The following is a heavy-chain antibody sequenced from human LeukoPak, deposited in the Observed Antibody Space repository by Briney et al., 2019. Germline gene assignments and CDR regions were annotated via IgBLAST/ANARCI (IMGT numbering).Heavy chain of an antibody. J-gene: IGHJ4*02. CDR2: INAGNGNT. Sequence: GASVKVSCKASGYTFTSYAMHWVRQAPGQRLEWMGWINAGNGNTKYSQKFQGRVTITRDTSASTAHMELSSLRSEDTAVYYCARAPRYSGYDGGNYWGQGTLVTVSS. V-gene: IGHV1-3*01. CDR3: ARAPRYSGYDGGNY. CDR1: GYTFTSYA. D-gene: IGHD5-12*01.